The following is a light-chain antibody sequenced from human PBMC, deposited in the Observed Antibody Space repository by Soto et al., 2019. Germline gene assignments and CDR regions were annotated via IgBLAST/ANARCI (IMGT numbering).Light chain of an antibody. CDR3: QQYNSYSPT. V-gene: IGKV1-27*01. CDR2: DAS. Sequence: DIQMTQSPSSLSASVRDRVTITCRASQGISNNVVWYQQKPGNAPKLLIYDASTLQSGVPSRFSGSGSGTEFTLTISGLQPGDSATYYCQQYNSYSPTFGQGTKVDIK. CDR1: QGISNN. J-gene: IGKJ1*01.